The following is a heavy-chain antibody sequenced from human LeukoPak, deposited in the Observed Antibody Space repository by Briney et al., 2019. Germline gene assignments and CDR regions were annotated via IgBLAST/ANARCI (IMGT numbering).Heavy chain of an antibody. D-gene: IGHD3-22*01. V-gene: IGHV3-43*02. CDR3: LNHGAGDYYDSSGEDNR. CDR1: GFTFDDYA. CDR2: ISGDGGST. Sequence: GGSLRLSCAASGFTFDDYAMHWVRQAPGKGLEWVSLISGDGGSTYYADSVKGRFTISRDNSKNSLYLQMNSLRTEDTALYYCLNHGAGDYYDSSGEDNRGGQGTLVTVSS. J-gene: IGHJ4*02.